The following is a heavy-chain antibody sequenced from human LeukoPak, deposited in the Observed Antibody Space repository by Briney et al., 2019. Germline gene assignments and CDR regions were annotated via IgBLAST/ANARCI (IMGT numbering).Heavy chain of an antibody. CDR1: GGSISSSSYY. CDR2: IYYSGST. V-gene: IGHV4-39*01. CDR3: ARITSGSYLRFDY. J-gene: IGHJ4*02. Sequence: PSETLSLTCTVSGGSISSSSYYWGWIRQPPGKGLEWIGSIYYSGSTYYNPSLKSRVTISVDTSKNQFSLKLSSVTAADTAVYYCARITSGSYLRFDYWGQGTLVTVSS. D-gene: IGHD1-26*01.